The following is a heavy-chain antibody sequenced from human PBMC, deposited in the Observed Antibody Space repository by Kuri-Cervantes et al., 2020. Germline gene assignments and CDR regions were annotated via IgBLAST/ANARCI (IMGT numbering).Heavy chain of an antibody. D-gene: IGHD3-10*01. V-gene: IGHV3-30*07. CDR3: AKDPDKLLWFRELLSGWFDP. J-gene: IGHJ5*02. Sequence: GGSLRLSCAASGFTFSSYAMYWVRQAPGKGLECVALISSDGADQYYADSVKGRFTISRDNSKNTLYLQMNSLRAEDTAVYYCAKDPDKLLWFRELLSGWFDPWGQGTLVTVSS. CDR2: ISSDGADQ. CDR1: GFTFSSYA.